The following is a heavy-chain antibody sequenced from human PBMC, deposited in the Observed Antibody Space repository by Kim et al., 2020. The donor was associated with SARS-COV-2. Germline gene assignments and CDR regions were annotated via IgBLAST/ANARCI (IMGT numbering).Heavy chain of an antibody. Sequence: GGSLRLSCAASGFTFSTYWMTWVRQAPGKGLEWVANIKQDGSEIYYVGSVKGRFTISRDNARNSLYLQMNYLRAEDTAVYYCARWEYSSGWYWIDYWGQGTLVTVSS. CDR3: ARWEYSSGWYWIDY. V-gene: IGHV3-7*03. CDR1: GFTFSTYW. J-gene: IGHJ4*02. CDR2: IKQDGSEI. D-gene: IGHD6-19*01.